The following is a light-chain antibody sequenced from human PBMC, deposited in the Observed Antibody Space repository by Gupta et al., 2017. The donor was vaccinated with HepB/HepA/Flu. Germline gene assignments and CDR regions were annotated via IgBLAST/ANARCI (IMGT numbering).Light chain of an antibody. J-gene: IGKJ1*01. CDR3: QQSYSFPPA. V-gene: IGKV1-39*01. CDR2: GAS. Sequence: DIQMTQSPSSLSAPVGDRVTITCRASQSVSNYLNWYQQKPGTAPKLLIYGASSLQSGVPSRFSGSGSGTDFTLTISSLQPEDFATYYCQQSYSFPPAFGQGTKVEIK. CDR1: QSVSNY.